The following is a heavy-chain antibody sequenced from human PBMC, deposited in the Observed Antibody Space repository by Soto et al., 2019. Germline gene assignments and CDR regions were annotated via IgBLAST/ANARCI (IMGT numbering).Heavy chain of an antibody. V-gene: IGHV3-30-3*01. J-gene: IGHJ4*02. CDR1: GFTFSSYA. D-gene: IGHD2-2*01. CDR3: ARSVAERVPAGHY. CDR2: ISYDGSNK. Sequence: QVQLVESGGGVVQPGRSLRLSCAASGFTFSSYAMHWVRQAPGQGLEWVAVISYDGSNKYYADSVKGRFTISRDNSKNTLYLQMNSLRAEDTAVYYCARSVAERVPAGHYWGQGTLVTVSS.